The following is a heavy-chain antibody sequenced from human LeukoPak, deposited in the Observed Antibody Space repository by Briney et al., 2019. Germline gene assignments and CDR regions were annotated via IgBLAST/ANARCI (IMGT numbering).Heavy chain of an antibody. V-gene: IGHV3-21*01. D-gene: IGHD3-10*01. CDR2: ISSSSSYI. Sequence: GGSLRLSCAASGFTFSSYSMNWVRQAPGKGLEWVSSISSSSSYIYYADSVKGRFTISRDNAKNSLYLQMNSLRAEDTAVYYCARSPYGSGSYYLPSGHDYWGQGTLVTVSS. J-gene: IGHJ4*02. CDR1: GFTFSSYS. CDR3: ARSPYGSGSYYLPSGHDY.